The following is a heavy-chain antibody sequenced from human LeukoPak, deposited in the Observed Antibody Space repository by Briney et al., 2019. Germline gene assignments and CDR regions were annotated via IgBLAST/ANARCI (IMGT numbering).Heavy chain of an antibody. V-gene: IGHV1-46*01. CDR3: ARAPRYAVVRVFDP. CDR1: GYTFTSYY. CDR2: INPSGGST. Sequence: ASVKVSCKASGYTFTSYYMHWVRQAPGQGLEWMGIINPSGGSTSYAQKFQGRVTMTRDTSISTAYMELSRLRSDDTAVYYCARAPRYAVVRVFDPWGQGTLVTVSS. D-gene: IGHD3-10*01. J-gene: IGHJ5*02.